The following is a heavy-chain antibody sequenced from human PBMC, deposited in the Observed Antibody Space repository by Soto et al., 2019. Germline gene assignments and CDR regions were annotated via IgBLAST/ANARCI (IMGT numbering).Heavy chain of an antibody. CDR1: GFTFSSYS. CDR3: ARDRYGDYATFDY. V-gene: IGHV3-48*01. Sequence: EVQLVESGGGLVQPGESLRLSCAASGFTFSSYSMNWVRQAPGKGLEWVSYVSSSATTMYYADSVRGRFTISRDNAKNSLYLQIHSLRREDTAVYYCARDRYGDYATFDYWGQGILVTVSS. J-gene: IGHJ4*02. CDR2: VSSSATTM. D-gene: IGHD4-17*01.